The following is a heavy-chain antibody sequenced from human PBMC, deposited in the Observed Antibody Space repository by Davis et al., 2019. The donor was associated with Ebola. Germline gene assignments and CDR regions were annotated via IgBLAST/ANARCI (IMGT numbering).Heavy chain of an antibody. D-gene: IGHD2-2*02. Sequence: TFSSYALIPLRHAPELALDCMGRISAYYGNTIYPQKLQRRVTMTTDTSTSTAYMELRSLRSDDTAVYYSARGGYCSSTSCYSPNNNYYYGMDVWGQGTTVTVSS. J-gene: IGHJ6*02. CDR3: ARGGYCSSTSCYSPNNNYYYGMDV. CDR2: ISAYYGNT. CDR1: TFSSYA. V-gene: IGHV1-18*04.